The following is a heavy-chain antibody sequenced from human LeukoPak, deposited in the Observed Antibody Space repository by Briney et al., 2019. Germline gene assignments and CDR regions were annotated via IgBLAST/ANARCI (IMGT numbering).Heavy chain of an antibody. CDR1: GGSFSGYY. CDR2: INHSGST. J-gene: IGHJ5*02. D-gene: IGHD2-15*01. Sequence: SETLPLTCAVYGGSFSGYYWSWVRQPPGKGLEWIGEINHSGSTNYNPSLKSRVTISVDTSKNQFSLKLSSVTAADTAVYYCARDRRVVVAATWWFDPWGQGTLVTVSS. CDR3: ARDRRVVVAATWWFDP. V-gene: IGHV4-34*01.